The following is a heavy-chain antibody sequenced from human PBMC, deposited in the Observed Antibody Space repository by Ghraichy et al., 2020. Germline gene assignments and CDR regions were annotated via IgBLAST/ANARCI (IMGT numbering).Heavy chain of an antibody. CDR2: IAWNSGTL. V-gene: IGHV3-9*01. CDR3: AAGTLGLLRSDFYSHGMDV. J-gene: IGHJ6*02. D-gene: IGHD3-10*01. CDR1: GFSFDDYA. Sequence: LSLTCAASGFSFDDYAMHWVRQAPGKGLEWVSGIAWNSGTLAYADSVKGRFTISRDNAKNSLYLLMNSLRPEDTALYYCAAGTLGLLRSDFYSHGMDVWGQGTTVTVSS.